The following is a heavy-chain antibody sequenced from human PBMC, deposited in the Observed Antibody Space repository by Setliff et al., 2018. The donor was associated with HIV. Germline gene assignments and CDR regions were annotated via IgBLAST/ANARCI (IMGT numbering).Heavy chain of an antibody. CDR1: GFTFNTYS. D-gene: IGHD3-10*01. J-gene: IGHJ4*02. CDR3: AREKGNTPAAYYLDY. Sequence: PGGSLRLSCAASGFTFNTYSIHWVRQAPGKGLEWVAVISDDGGQTYYAGSVKGRFTISRDNSKKTMYLQMSSLRGDDTAVYYCAREKGNTPAAYYLDYWGQGTLVTVSS. V-gene: IGHV3-30*04. CDR2: ISDDGGQT.